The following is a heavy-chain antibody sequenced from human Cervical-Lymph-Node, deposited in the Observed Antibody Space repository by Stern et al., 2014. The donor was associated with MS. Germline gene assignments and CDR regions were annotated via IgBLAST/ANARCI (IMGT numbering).Heavy chain of an antibody. V-gene: IGHV3-33*01. D-gene: IGHD1-26*01. J-gene: IGHJ4*02. CDR2: IWYDGSKK. CDR3: ARDNLSGSIDH. Sequence: VQLVESGGGVVQPGRSLRLSCASSGFTFRIYGIHCVRQAPGKGLEWVALIWYDGSKKFYADSVKGRFTISRDNSKNTLYLQMNSLRAEDSAVYYCARDNLSGSIDHWGQGTLVTVSS. CDR1: GFTFRIYG.